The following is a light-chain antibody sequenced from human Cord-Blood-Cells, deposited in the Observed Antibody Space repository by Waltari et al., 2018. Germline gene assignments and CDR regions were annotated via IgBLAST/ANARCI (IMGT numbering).Light chain of an antibody. V-gene: IGLV2-14*01. Sequence: QSALTQPAPVSGSPGQSITISCPATSSDVGGYNSVPWYQQHPGKAPKLMIYDVSNRPSGVSNRFSGSKSGNTASLTISGLQAEDEADYYCSSYTSSSTLVFGGGTKLTVL. CDR2: DVS. CDR3: SSYTSSSTLV. CDR1: SSDVGGYNS. J-gene: IGLJ2*01.